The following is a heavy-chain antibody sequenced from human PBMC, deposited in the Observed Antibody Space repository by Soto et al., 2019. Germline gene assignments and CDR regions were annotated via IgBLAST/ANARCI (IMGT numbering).Heavy chain of an antibody. Sequence: EVQLVESGGGLVQPGGSLRLSCAASGFTFSSYSINWVRQAPGKGLEWVSYISSSSSTIYYADSVRGRFTISRDNAKNSLYLQMNSLRAEDTAVYYRATETSYGGYAYWGRGTLVTVSS. V-gene: IGHV3-48*01. D-gene: IGHD5-12*01. CDR1: GFTFSSYS. CDR3: ATETSYGGYAY. J-gene: IGHJ4*02. CDR2: ISSSSSTI.